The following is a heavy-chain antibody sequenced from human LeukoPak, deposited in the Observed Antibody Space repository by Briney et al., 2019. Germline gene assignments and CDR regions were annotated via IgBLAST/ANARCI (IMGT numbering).Heavy chain of an antibody. J-gene: IGHJ4*02. CDR3: AKKPSSGYYYIDY. CDR1: GFTFSSYA. V-gene: IGHV3-23*01. Sequence: GGSLRLSCAASGFTFSSYAMSWVRQAPGKGLEWVSTISDSGGSTYYADSVKGRFTISRDNSKNTLYLQKNSLRAEDTAVYCCAKKPSSGYYYIDYWGQGTLVTVSS. CDR2: ISDSGGST. D-gene: IGHD3-22*01.